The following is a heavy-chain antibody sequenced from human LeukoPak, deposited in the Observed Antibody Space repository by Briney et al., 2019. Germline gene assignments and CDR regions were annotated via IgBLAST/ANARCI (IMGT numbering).Heavy chain of an antibody. Sequence: PSETLSLTCTVSGGSISSYYWSWIRQPPGKGLEWIGYIYYSGSTNYNPSLKSRVTISVDTSKNQFSLKLSSVTAADTAVYYCARETTQKGAHYMDVWGKGTTVTISS. CDR1: GGSISSYY. V-gene: IGHV4-59*01. D-gene: IGHD1-14*01. J-gene: IGHJ6*03. CDR2: IYYSGST. CDR3: ARETTQKGAHYMDV.